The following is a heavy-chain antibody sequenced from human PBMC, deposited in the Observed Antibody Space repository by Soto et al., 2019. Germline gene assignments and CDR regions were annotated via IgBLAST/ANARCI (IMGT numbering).Heavy chain of an antibody. V-gene: IGHV3-30-3*01. Sequence: QVQLVESGGGVVQPGRSLRLSCAASGFTFSSYAMHWVRQAPGKGLEWVAVISYDGSNKYYADSVKGRFTISRDNSKNALDLQMNSLRAEDTAVYYCARGGIAAAGTRDYYYYGMDVWGQGTTVTVSS. J-gene: IGHJ6*02. CDR2: ISYDGSNK. D-gene: IGHD6-13*01. CDR3: ARGGIAAAGTRDYYYYGMDV. CDR1: GFTFSSYA.